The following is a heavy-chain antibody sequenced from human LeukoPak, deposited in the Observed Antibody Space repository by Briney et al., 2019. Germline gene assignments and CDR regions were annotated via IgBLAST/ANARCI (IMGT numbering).Heavy chain of an antibody. Sequence: PGGSPRLSCAASGFIFSNNWMSWVRQAPGKGLEWVANIKQDGSEKYYVDSVKGRFTISRDNAKNSLSLQMNGLRAEDTAVYYCATDGGNYPDRFDPWGQGTLVTVSS. J-gene: IGHJ5*02. D-gene: IGHD3-16*01. V-gene: IGHV3-7*04. CDR2: IKQDGSEK. CDR1: GFIFSNNW. CDR3: ATDGGNYPDRFDP.